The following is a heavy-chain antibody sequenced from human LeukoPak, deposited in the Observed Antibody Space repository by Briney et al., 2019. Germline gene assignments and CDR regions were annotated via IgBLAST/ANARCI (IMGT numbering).Heavy chain of an antibody. CDR3: AGDPPGTPVGFDV. D-gene: IGHD3-10*01. CDR1: TGTFNRYA. CDR2: ITPLSATP. J-gene: IGHJ3*01. Sequence: SVKVSCKASTGTFNRYAISWVRQAPGQGLEWMGRITPLSATPSQSQWIQGRVTITADISTNTVYLDLSSLRSEDTALYFCAGDPPGTPVGFDVWGQGTMVTVSS. V-gene: IGHV1-69*06.